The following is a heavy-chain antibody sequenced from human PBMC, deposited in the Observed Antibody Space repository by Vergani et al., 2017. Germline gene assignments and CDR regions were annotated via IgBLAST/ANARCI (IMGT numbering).Heavy chain of an antibody. V-gene: IGHV1-69*01. J-gene: IGHJ4*02. CDR3: VREGSVTTHFDY. CDR1: GGTFSSYA. CDR2: IIPIVGTA. D-gene: IGHD4-11*01. Sequence: QVQLVQSGAEVKKPGSSVKVSCKASGGTFSSYAISWVRQAPGQGLEWMGGIIPIVGTANYAQKFQGRVTITADESTSTAYMELSSLRSDDTAVYYCVREGSVTTHFDYWGQGTLVTVSS.